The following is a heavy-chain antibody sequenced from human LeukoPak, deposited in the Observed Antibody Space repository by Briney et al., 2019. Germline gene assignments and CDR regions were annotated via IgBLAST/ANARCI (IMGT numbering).Heavy chain of an antibody. D-gene: IGHD1-14*01. V-gene: IGHV3-69-1*02. CDR1: VFTFSNFG. Sequence: GGSLRLSCTASVFTFSNFGVNWVRQAPGKGLEWVSCMDRHSDIYYANSVRGRFTISRDNAKNSVFLQMNRLTVEDTALYYCVGDPTTNRYQFFQYWGQGALVTVSS. CDR2: MDRHSDI. CDR3: VGDPTTNRYQFFQY. J-gene: IGHJ1*01.